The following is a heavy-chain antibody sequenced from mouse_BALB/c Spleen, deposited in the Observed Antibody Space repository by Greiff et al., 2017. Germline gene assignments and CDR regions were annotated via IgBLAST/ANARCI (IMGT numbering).Heavy chain of an antibody. Sequence: EVHLVESGGGLVKPGGSLKLSCAASGFAFSSYDMSWVRQTPEKRLEWVAYISSGGGSTYYPDTVKGRFTISRDNAKNTLYLQMSSLKSEDTAMYYCARHGLRRYFDVWGGGTTVTVSS. CDR2: ISSGGGST. J-gene: IGHJ1*01. CDR3: ARHGLRRYFDV. CDR1: GFAFSSYD. D-gene: IGHD2-2*01. V-gene: IGHV5-12-1*01.